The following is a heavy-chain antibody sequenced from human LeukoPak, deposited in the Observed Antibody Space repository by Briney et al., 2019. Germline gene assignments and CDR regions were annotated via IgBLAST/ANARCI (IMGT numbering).Heavy chain of an antibody. D-gene: IGHD3-3*01. CDR1: GFTFSDYY. V-gene: IGHV3-11*04. J-gene: IGHJ4*02. CDR2: ISSSGSTI. Sequence: GGSLRLSCAASGFTFSDYYMSWIRQAPGKGLEWVSYISSSGSTIYYADSVKGRFTISRDNAKNSLYLQMNSLRAEDTAVYYCARYSYYDFWSGYLYYFDYWGQGTLVTVSS. CDR3: ARYSYYDFWSGYLYYFDY.